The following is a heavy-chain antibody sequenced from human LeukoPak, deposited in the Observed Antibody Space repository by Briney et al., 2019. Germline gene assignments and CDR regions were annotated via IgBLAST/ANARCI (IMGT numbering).Heavy chain of an antibody. Sequence: ASVKVSCKASGYTFINYAIHWVRQAPGQGLEWMGWVSPYNGDTKYAQNHQGRVTMTTDTSTSTAYMELRSLRSDDTAVYYCAREGGGSGPNYYGMDVWGQGTTVTVSS. CDR2: VSPYNGDT. J-gene: IGHJ6*02. D-gene: IGHD2-8*02. V-gene: IGHV1-18*01. CDR3: AREGGGSGPNYYGMDV. CDR1: GYTFINYA.